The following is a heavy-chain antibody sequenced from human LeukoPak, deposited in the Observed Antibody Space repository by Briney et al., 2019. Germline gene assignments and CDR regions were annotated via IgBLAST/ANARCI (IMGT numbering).Heavy chain of an antibody. CDR3: ARDLYGSGEDPSGMDV. D-gene: IGHD3-10*01. CDR2: INPNSGGT. Sequence: ASVKVSCKASGYTFTGYYMHWVRQAPGRGLEWMGWINPNSGGTNYAQKFQGWVTMTRDTSISTAYMELSRLRSDDTAVYYCARDLYGSGEDPSGMDVWGKGTTVTVS. CDR1: GYTFTGYY. J-gene: IGHJ6*04. V-gene: IGHV1-2*04.